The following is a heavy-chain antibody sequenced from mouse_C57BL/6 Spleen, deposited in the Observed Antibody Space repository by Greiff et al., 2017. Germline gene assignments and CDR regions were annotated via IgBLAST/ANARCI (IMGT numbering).Heavy chain of an antibody. CDR3: ARKDYCGSSYWYFDV. Sequence: EVHLVESGGGLVKPGGSLKLSCAASGFTFSDYGMHWVRQAPEKGLEWVAYISSGSSTIYYAATVKGRFPISSDNAKNTLFLQMTSLRSEDTAMYYCARKDYCGSSYWYFDVWGTGTTVTVSS. CDR1: GFTFSDYG. CDR2: ISSGSSTI. J-gene: IGHJ1*03. D-gene: IGHD1-1*01. V-gene: IGHV5-17*01.